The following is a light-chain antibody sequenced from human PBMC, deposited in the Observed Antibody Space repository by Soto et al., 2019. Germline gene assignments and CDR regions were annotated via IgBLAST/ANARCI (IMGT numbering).Light chain of an antibody. J-gene: IGLJ2*01. Sequence: QAVVTQPPSASGTPGQRVTISCSGSNSNIGSNTVNWYQQLPGTAPKLLIYINNQRPSGVPDRFSGSKSGTSASLAISGLQSEDEADYCCAAWDDSLNGVVFGGGTKVTVL. CDR3: AAWDDSLNGVV. CDR2: INN. CDR1: NSNIGSNT. V-gene: IGLV1-44*01.